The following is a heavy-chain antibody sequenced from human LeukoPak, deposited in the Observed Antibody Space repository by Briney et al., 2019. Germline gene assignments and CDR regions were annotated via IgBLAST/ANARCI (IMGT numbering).Heavy chain of an antibody. CDR2: ISSSSSYI. CDR1: GFTFSSYS. J-gene: IGHJ4*02. D-gene: IGHD1-7*01. Sequence: PGGSLRLSCAASGFTFSSYSMNWVRQAPGKGLEWVSSISSSSSYIYYADSVKGRFTISGDNAKNSLYLRMNSLRAEDTAVYYCPLELGEGFDYWGQGTLVTVSS. V-gene: IGHV3-21*01. CDR3: PLELGEGFDY.